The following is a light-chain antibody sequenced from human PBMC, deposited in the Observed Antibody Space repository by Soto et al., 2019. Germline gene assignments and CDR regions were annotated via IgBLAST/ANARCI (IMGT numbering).Light chain of an antibody. CDR1: SSDVGGYNY. J-gene: IGLJ1*01. CDR3: SSFTSSNTLGV. V-gene: IGLV2-14*01. Sequence: QSVLTQPASVSGSPGQSITISCTGTSSDVGGYNYVSWYQQHPGKAPKLMIYEVSYRPSGVSNRFSGSKSGNTASLTISGLQAEDEADYYCSSFTSSNTLGVFGTGTKVTVL. CDR2: EVS.